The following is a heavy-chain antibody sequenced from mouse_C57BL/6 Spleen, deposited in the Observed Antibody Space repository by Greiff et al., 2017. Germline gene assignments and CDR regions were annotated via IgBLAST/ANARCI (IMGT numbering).Heavy chain of an antibody. J-gene: IGHJ2*01. CDR2: IYPSDSET. V-gene: IGHV1-61*01. CDR1: GYTFTSYW. Sequence: QVQLQQPGAELVRPGSSVKLSCKASGYTFTSYWMDWVKQRPGQGLEWIGNIYPSDSETHYNQKFKDKATLTVDKSSSTAYMQLSSLASEDSAVYCCAGGGYSNYEDYWGQGTTLTVSS. D-gene: IGHD2-5*01. CDR3: AGGGYSNYEDY.